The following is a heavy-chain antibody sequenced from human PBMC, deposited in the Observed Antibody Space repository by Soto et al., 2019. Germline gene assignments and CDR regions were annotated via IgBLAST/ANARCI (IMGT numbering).Heavy chain of an antibody. CDR3: ARADLVVVPAAMPYDAFDV. V-gene: IGHV1-2*04. CDR1: GYTFTGYY. Sequence: ASVKVSCKASGYTFTGYYMHWVRQAPGQGLEWMGWINPNSGGTNYAQKFQGWVTMTRDTSISTAYMELSRLRSDDTAVYYCARADLVVVPAAMPYDAFDVWGQGTMVT. D-gene: IGHD2-2*01. CDR2: INPNSGGT. J-gene: IGHJ3*01.